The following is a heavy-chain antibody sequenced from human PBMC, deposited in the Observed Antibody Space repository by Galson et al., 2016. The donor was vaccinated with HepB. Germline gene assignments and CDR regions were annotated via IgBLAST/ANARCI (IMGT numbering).Heavy chain of an antibody. CDR1: GGSFTDYS. V-gene: IGHV4-34*10. CDR3: ARAPLSEDRGHFVVNSLSV. Sequence: SETLSLTCAVYGGSFTDYSWSWIRQPPGKGLEWIGEINHHINHNVHTNYAPSLKSRITISLDTSKNQFYLKIRSVTAADTAEYYCARAPLSEDRGHFVVNSLSVWGQGTVVTVSS. J-gene: IGHJ3*01. D-gene: IGHD2/OR15-2a*01. CDR2: INHHINHNVHT.